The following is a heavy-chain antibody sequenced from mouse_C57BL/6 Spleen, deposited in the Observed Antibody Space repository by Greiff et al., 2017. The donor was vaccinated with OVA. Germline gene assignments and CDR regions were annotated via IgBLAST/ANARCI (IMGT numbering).Heavy chain of an antibody. CDR3: ARWDSSDDWDY. V-gene: IGHV1-52*01. Sequence: VQLQPPWAELVRPGSSVKLSCKASGYTFTSYWMHWVKQRPIHGLEWIGNIYPSDSETHYNQKFKDKATLTVDKSSSTAYMQLSSLTSEDSAVYYCARWDSSDDWDYWGQGTTLTVSS. CDR1: GYTFTSYW. CDR2: IYPSDSET. D-gene: IGHD3-2*02. J-gene: IGHJ2*01.